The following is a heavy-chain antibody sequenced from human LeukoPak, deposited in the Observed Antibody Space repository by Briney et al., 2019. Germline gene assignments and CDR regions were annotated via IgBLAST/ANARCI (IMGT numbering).Heavy chain of an antibody. Sequence: PGGSLRLSCAASGFTFSTYSMNWVRQAPGKGLEWVSYIDSSGITVYYADSVKGRFTISRDNAKNSLYLQMNSLRAEDTAVYYCARDGGRGYFDLSDYWGQGTLVTVSS. CDR1: GFTFSTYS. CDR2: IDSSGITV. D-gene: IGHD2/OR15-2a*01. CDR3: ARDGGRGYFDLSDY. V-gene: IGHV3-48*04. J-gene: IGHJ4*02.